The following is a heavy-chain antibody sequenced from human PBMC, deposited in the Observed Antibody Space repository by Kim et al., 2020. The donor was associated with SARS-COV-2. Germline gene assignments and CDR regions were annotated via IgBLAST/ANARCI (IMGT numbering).Heavy chain of an antibody. D-gene: IGHD5-12*01. Sequence: GGSLRLSCAASGFTFSSYWMSWVRQAPGKGLEWVANIKQDGSEKYYVDSVKGRFTISRDNAKNSLYLQMNSLRAEDTAVYYCARDVEGGGYNFFYYYYGMDVWAKGPRSPSP. V-gene: IGHV3-7*01. J-gene: IGHJ6*02. CDR3: ARDVEGGGYNFFYYYYGMDV. CDR2: IKQDGSEK. CDR1: GFTFSSYW.